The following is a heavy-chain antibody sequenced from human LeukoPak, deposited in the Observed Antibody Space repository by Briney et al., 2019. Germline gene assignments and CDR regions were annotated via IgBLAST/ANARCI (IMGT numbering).Heavy chain of an antibody. V-gene: IGHV1-18*04. Sequence: ASVTVSCKASGYSFTSYGISWVRQAPGQGPEWMGWISAYNGNTNYAQKFQGRVSMTTDTSTTTAYMELRSLRSDDTAVYYCARDPDIVASSSYFDFWGRGTLVTVSS. D-gene: IGHD5-12*01. CDR3: ARDPDIVASSSYFDF. J-gene: IGHJ4*02. CDR2: ISAYNGNT. CDR1: GYSFTSYG.